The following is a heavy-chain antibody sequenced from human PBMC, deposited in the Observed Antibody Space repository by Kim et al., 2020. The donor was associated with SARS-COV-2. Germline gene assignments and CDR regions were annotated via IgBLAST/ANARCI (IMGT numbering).Heavy chain of an antibody. V-gene: IGHV4-39*01. CDR2: IYYSGST. J-gene: IGHJ2*01. CDR1: GGSISSSSYY. Sequence: SETLSLTCTVSGGSISSSSYYWGWIRQPPGKGLEWIGSIYYSGSTYYNPSLKSRVTISVDTSKNQFSLKLSSVTAADTAVYYCARHSPDVDYQNYWYFDLWGRGTLVTVSS. CDR3: ARHSPDVDYQNYWYFDL. D-gene: IGHD4-17*01.